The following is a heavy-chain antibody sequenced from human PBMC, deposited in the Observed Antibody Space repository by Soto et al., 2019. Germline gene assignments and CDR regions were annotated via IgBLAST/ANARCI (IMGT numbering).Heavy chain of an antibody. CDR3: ARDLAAGDH. D-gene: IGHD6-13*01. Sequence: QVQLVQSGAEVKKPGASVKVSCRTSGYTFTHYYIHWVRQAPGQGLEWLGIINPASGSTNYAQDFQSRVTLTMDTSTTTVYRERSGLRAEDTAIFYCARDLAAGDHWGQGTLVTVSS. J-gene: IGHJ4*02. V-gene: IGHV1-46*01. CDR1: GYTFTHYY. CDR2: INPASGST.